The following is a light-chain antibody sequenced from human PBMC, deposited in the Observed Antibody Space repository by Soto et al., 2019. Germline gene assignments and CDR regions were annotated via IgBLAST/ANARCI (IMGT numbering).Light chain of an antibody. J-gene: IGKJ1*01. CDR2: DAS. CDR1: QYISSW. V-gene: IGKV1-5*01. CDR3: QQYDVYWT. Sequence: DIQMTQSPSSVSASVGDRVTITCRASQYISSWLAWYQQKPGKAPNLLIYDASSLESGVPSRFSGSGSGTEFTLTISSLQPDDFATYYCQQYDVYWTFGQGTKVDIK.